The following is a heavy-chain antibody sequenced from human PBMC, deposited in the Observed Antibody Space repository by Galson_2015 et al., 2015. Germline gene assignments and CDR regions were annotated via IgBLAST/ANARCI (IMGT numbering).Heavy chain of an antibody. V-gene: IGHV3-48*02. CDR2: ISSSSSTI. CDR1: GFTFSSYS. Sequence: SLRLSCAASGFTFSSYSMNWVRQAPGKGLEWVSYISSSSSTIYYADSVKGRFTISRDNAKNSLYLQMNSLRDEDTAVYYCAREMVLLHDGDYVPPFDYGGQGTLVTVSS. J-gene: IGHJ4*02. CDR3: AREMVLLHDGDYVPPFDY. D-gene: IGHD4-17*01.